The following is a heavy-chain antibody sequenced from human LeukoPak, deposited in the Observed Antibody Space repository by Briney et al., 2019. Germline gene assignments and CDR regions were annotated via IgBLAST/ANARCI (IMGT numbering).Heavy chain of an antibody. Sequence: GESLTLSYAASGFTFSSYWMHWVRQAPGKGLVWVSRINSDGSSTSSADSVTGTFTISRDNAKNTLYLQMTSLRAEDTAVYYCARDPLNIDSSGYYYRVPDYWGQGTLVTVSS. CDR3: ARDPLNIDSSGYYYRVPDY. CDR1: GFTFSSYW. V-gene: IGHV3-74*01. CDR2: INSDGSST. D-gene: IGHD3-22*01. J-gene: IGHJ4*02.